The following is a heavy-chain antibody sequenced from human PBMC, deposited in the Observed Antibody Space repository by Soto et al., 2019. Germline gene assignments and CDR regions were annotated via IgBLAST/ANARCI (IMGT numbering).Heavy chain of an antibody. CDR3: VEGWNDF. V-gene: IGHV3-15*01. J-gene: IGHJ4*02. D-gene: IGHD1-1*01. Sequence: EVQMVQSGGDLVKPGGSLRLSCVTSGFMFSSAWMSWVRQAPGKGLEWVARIKSKGDGGARDYAAPVKGRFTISRDDSKNTMYLQMNSLRAEDTAVYYCVEGWNDFWGQGNLVTVSS. CDR2: IKSKGDGGAR. CDR1: GFMFSSAW.